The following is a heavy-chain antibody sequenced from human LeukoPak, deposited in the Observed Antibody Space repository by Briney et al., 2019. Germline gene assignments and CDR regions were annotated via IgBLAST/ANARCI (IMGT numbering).Heavy chain of an antibody. J-gene: IGHJ4*02. CDR1: GFAFSTQG. D-gene: IGHD4-17*01. CDR3: AKDSTTVTTWADY. Sequence: GRSLRLSCATSGFAFSTQGMHWVRQAPGKGLEWVAAIWHDGNNKYYVDSVKGRYTISRDNSKNTLYLQMNSLRAEDTAVYYCAKDSTTVTTWADYWGQGTLVTVSS. CDR2: IWHDGNNK. V-gene: IGHV3-33*06.